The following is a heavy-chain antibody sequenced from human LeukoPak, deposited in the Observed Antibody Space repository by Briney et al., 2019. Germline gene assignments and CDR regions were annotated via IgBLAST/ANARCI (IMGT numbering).Heavy chain of an antibody. Sequence: GGSLRLSCAASGFTFSRYSMNWVRQAPGKGLEWVSSISSSSSYIYYADSVKGRFTISRDNAKNSLYLQMNSLRAEDTAVYYCARVGYSSGWYGDYWGQGTLVTVSS. CDR2: ISSSSSYI. CDR3: ARVGYSSGWYGDY. V-gene: IGHV3-21*01. CDR1: GFTFSRYS. D-gene: IGHD6-19*01. J-gene: IGHJ4*02.